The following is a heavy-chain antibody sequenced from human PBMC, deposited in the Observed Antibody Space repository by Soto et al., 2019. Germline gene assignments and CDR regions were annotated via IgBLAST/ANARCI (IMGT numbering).Heavy chain of an antibody. D-gene: IGHD3-16*01. CDR1: GFTFSSYG. V-gene: IGHV3-30*18. CDR2: ISYDGSNK. CDR3: AKKQGD. J-gene: IGHJ4*02. Sequence: PGGSLRLSCAASGFTFSSYGMHWVRQAPGKGLEWVAVISYDGSNKYYADSVKGRFTISRDKSKNTLYLQMNSLRAEDTAVYYCAKKQGDWGQGTLVTVSS.